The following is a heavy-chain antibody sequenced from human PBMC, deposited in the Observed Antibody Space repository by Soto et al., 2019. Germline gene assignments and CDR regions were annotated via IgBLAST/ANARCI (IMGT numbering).Heavy chain of an antibody. V-gene: IGHV5-51*01. Sequence: PGESLKISCKRSGYSFTSYWIGWVRQMPGKGLEWMGIIYPGDSDTRYSPSFQGQVTISVDKSINTAYLQWSSLKASDTAIYYCASQGYYYDSSGPHDAFDIWGQGTMVTVSS. J-gene: IGHJ3*02. CDR3: ASQGYYYDSSGPHDAFDI. CDR1: GYSFTSYW. D-gene: IGHD3-22*01. CDR2: IYPGDSDT.